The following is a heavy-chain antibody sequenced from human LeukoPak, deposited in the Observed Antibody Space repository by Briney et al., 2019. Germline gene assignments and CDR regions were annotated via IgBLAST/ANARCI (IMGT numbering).Heavy chain of an antibody. CDR2: IFYSGST. CDR1: GGSISSHY. Sequence: PSETLSLTCTVSGGSISSHYWSWIRQPPGKGLEWMGYIFYSGSTKYNPSLKSRVTISVDKSKNQFSLKLSSVTAADTAVYYCARPLGTRGDAFDIWGQGTMVTVSS. CDR3: ARPLGTRGDAFDI. V-gene: IGHV4-59*11. J-gene: IGHJ3*02. D-gene: IGHD1-1*01.